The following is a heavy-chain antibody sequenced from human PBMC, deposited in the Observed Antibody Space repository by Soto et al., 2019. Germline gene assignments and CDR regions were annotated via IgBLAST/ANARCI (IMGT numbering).Heavy chain of an antibody. Sequence: GASVKVSCKASGYTFTSYGISWVRQAPGQGLEWMGWISAYNGNTNYAQKLQGRVTMTTDTSTSTAYMELRSLRSDDTAVYYCARDLSAIQLWFKNYYGMDVWGQGTTVTVSS. CDR3: ARDLSAIQLWFKNYYGMDV. D-gene: IGHD5-18*01. V-gene: IGHV1-18*01. J-gene: IGHJ6*02. CDR2: ISAYNGNT. CDR1: GYTFTSYG.